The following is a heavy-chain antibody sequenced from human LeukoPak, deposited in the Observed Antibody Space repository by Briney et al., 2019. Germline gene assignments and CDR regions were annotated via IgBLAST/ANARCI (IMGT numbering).Heavy chain of an antibody. CDR2: IDPKSGAT. D-gene: IGHD6-6*01. CDR3: ARFSPYSNSSGGAF. CDR1: GYIFTVYQ. V-gene: IGHV1-2*02. J-gene: IGHJ4*02. Sequence: ASVKVSCKASGYIFTVYQMHWVRQAPGHGLEWMGWIDPKSGATTYAQTFQGRVTMTRDTSVSTAYVELSRLQSDDTVVYYCARFSPYSNSSGGAFWGQGTLVTVSS.